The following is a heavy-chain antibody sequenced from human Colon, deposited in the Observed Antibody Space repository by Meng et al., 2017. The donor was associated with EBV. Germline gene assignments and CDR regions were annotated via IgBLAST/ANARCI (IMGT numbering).Heavy chain of an antibody. CDR2: IYYSGST. Sequence: QPPQEPGPGLVKPSETLSHTCTVSGGSFSSTNYYWGWIRQPPGKGLEWIGSIYYSGSTYYNPSLKSRVTKSTETSKNQLSLKLSSVTAADTAVYYCARNYYFDYWGQGTLVTVSS. CDR1: GGSFSSTNYY. J-gene: IGHJ4*02. V-gene: IGHV4-39*01. CDR3: ARNYYFDY.